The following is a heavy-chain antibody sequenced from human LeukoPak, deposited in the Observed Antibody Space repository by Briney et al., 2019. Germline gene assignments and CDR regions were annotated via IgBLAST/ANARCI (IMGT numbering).Heavy chain of an antibody. CDR2: ISGYNGNT. CDR3: ARDSADCSGGGCYSAEYSQH. Sequence: GASVKVSCKASGYTFSSYGISWVRQAPGQGLEWMGRISGYNGNTNYPQKIQGRVTMTTDTSTSTAYMELRSLRSDDTAMYFCARDSADCSGGGCYSAEYSQHWGQGTLVTVSS. D-gene: IGHD2-15*01. V-gene: IGHV1-18*01. J-gene: IGHJ1*01. CDR1: GYTFSSYG.